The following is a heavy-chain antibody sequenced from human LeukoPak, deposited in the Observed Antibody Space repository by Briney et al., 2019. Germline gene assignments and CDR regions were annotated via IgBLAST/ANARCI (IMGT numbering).Heavy chain of an antibody. CDR2: IKQDGSEK. J-gene: IGHJ4*02. V-gene: IGHV3-7*01. CDR1: GFTFSSYW. CDR3: ARDLSLFGGADYYFDY. D-gene: IGHD3-16*01. Sequence: GGSLRLSCAASGFTFSSYWMSWVRQAPGKGLEWVANIKQDGSEKYYVDSVKGRFTISRDNAKNSLYLQMNGLRAEDTAVYYCARDLSLFGGADYYFDYWGQGTLVTVSS.